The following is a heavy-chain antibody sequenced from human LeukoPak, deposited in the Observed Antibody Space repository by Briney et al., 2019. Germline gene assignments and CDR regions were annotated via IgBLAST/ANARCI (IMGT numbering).Heavy chain of an antibody. J-gene: IGHJ6*02. CDR3: ARVGAVVAVTYYYYGMDV. Sequence: GGSLRLSCAASGFTFSDYYMSWIRQAPGKGLEWVSYISSSGSTIYYADSVKGRFTISRDNAKNSLYLQMNSLRAEDTAVYYCARVGAVVAVTYYYYGMDVWGQGTTVTVSS. CDR2: ISSSGSTI. V-gene: IGHV3-11*01. CDR1: GFTFSDYY. D-gene: IGHD3-22*01.